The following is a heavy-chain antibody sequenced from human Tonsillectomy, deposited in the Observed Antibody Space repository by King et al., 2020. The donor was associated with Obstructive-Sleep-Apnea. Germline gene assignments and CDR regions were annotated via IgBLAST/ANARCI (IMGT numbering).Heavy chain of an antibody. CDR2: IIPIFVTA. Sequence: QLQLVQSGAEVKKPGSSVKVSCKASGGTFSSYAISWVRQAPGQGLEWRGGIIPIFVTATYAQKFQGSVTITADESTSTAYMELSSLRSEDTAVYYCASALLSNNYDSSGYYYNYWGQGTLVTVSS. V-gene: IGHV1-69*01. CDR1: GGTFSSYA. D-gene: IGHD3-22*01. CDR3: ASALLSNNYDSSGYYYNY. J-gene: IGHJ4*02.